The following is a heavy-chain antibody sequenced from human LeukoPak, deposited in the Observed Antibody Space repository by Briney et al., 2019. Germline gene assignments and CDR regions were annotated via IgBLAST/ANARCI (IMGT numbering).Heavy chain of an antibody. CDR2: ISGSGGST. D-gene: IGHD4-23*01. CDR1: GFTFSSYA. V-gene: IGHV3-23*01. J-gene: IGHJ5*02. CDR3: AKEPYGGNPAAWFDP. Sequence: GGSLRLSCAASGFTFSSYAMSWVRQAPGKGLEWVSSISGSGGSTYYADSVKGRFTISRDNSKNTLYLQMNSLRAKDTAVYYCAKEPYGGNPAAWFDPWGQGTLVTVSS.